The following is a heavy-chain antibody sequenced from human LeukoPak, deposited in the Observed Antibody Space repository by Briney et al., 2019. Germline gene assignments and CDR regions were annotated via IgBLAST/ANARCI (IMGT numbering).Heavy chain of an antibody. CDR3: AKETYHASIAALGTFDY. Sequence: QTGGSLRLSCAASGFTFSSYGMHWVRQAPGKGLEWVAVISYDGSNKYYADSVKGRFTISRDNSKNTLYLQMNSLRAEDTAVYYCAKETYHASIAALGTFDYWGQGTLVTVSS. CDR1: GFTFSSYG. J-gene: IGHJ4*02. D-gene: IGHD6-13*01. V-gene: IGHV3-30*18. CDR2: ISYDGSNK.